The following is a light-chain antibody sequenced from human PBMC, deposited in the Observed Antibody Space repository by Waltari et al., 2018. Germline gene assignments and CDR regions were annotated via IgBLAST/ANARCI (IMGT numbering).Light chain of an antibody. CDR3: CSYAGSSTFV. V-gene: IGLV2-23*02. CDR1: SRDVGSYNL. J-gene: IGLJ2*01. CDR2: EVS. Sequence: QSALTQPASVSGSPGQSITISCTGTSRDVGSYNLVSWYQQHPGKAPKLMIYEVSKRPSGVLNRFSGSKSGNTASLTISGLQAEDESDYYCCSYAGSSTFVFGGGTKLTVL.